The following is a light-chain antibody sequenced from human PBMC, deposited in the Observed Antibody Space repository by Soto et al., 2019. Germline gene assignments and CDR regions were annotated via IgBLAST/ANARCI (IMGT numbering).Light chain of an antibody. CDR1: QGIGNF. J-gene: IGKJ4*01. CDR3: QKYDSIPLT. Sequence: DIQMTQSPSSLSASVGDRITITCRASQGIGNFLAWYQQKPSKVPKLLISAASTLQSGVSSRFSGSASGTDFTLTISSLQPEDVATYYCQKYDSIPLTFGGGTKVEIK. V-gene: IGKV1-27*01. CDR2: AAS.